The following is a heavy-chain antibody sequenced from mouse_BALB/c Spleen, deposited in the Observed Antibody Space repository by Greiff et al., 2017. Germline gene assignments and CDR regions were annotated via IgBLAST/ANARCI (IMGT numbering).Heavy chain of an antibody. D-gene: IGHD2-4*01. CDR3: AREDYDYDGAY. CDR2: ISSGGSYT. V-gene: IGHV5-6*01. CDR1: GFTFSSYG. J-gene: IGHJ3*01. Sequence: EVKLVESGGDLVKPGGSLKLSCAASGFTFSSYGMSWVRQTPDKRLEWVATISSGGSYTYYPDSVKGRFTISRDNAKNTLYLQMSSLKSEDTAMYYCAREDYDYDGAYWGQGTLVTVSA.